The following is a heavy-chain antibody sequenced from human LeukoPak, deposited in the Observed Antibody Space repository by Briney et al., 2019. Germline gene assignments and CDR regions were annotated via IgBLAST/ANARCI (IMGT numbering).Heavy chain of an antibody. J-gene: IGHJ4*02. CDR2: ISDSGGST. CDR3: AKDTAVAGWNFDY. D-gene: IGHD6-19*01. CDR1: GFTFSTYP. Sequence: SGGSLRLSCAASGFTFSTYPMSWVRQAPGKGLEWVSAISDSGGSTYYADSVKGRFTISRDNSKNTLYLQMNSLRAEDTAVYYCAKDTAVAGWNFDYWGQRTLVTVSS. V-gene: IGHV3-23*01.